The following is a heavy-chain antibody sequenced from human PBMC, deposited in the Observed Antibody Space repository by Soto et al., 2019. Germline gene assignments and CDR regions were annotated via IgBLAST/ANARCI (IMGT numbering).Heavy chain of an antibody. V-gene: IGHV4-59*01. Sequence: SETLSLTCTVSGGSISSYYWGWIRQPPGKGLEWIGYIYYSGSTNYNPSLKSRVTISVDTSQNQFSLKLSSVTAADTAVYYCARGDSGSYYYYGMDVWGQGTTGTVSS. D-gene: IGHD1-26*01. CDR3: ARGDSGSYYYYGMDV. J-gene: IGHJ6*02. CDR2: IYYSGST. CDR1: GGSISSYY.